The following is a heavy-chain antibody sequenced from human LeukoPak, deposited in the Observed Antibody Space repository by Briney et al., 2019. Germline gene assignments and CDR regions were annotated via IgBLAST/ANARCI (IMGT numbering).Heavy chain of an antibody. D-gene: IGHD6-19*01. V-gene: IGHV3-49*04. CDR1: GFTFGDYA. J-gene: IGHJ4*02. CDR3: TRSGWYAY. CDR2: IRSKAYGGTT. Sequence: PGRSLRLSCTASGFTFGDYAMSWVRQAPGKGLEWVGFIRSKAYGGTTEYAASVKGRFTISRDDSKSIAYPQMNSLKTEDTAVYYCTRSGWYAYWGQGTLVTVSS.